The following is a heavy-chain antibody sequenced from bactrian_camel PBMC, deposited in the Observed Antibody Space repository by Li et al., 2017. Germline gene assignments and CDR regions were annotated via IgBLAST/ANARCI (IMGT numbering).Heavy chain of an antibody. D-gene: IGHD1*01. J-gene: IGHJ6*01. CDR2: ADLGGGRE. Sequence: VQLVESGGGSAQAGGSLRLSCVVAEFSKSTKCMGWFRQAPGKDLKDREGVAAADLGGGRENYADSVKGRFAVSQDSAGNTVTVYLQMNSLKPEDTAMYYCAADPGSNRAWYLARPADFGYWGQGTQVTVS. CDR3: AADPGSNRAWYLARPADFGY. CDR1: EFSKSTKC. V-gene: IGHV3S40*01.